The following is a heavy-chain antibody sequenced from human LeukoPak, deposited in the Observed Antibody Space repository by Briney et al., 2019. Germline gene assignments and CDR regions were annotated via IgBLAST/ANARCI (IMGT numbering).Heavy chain of an antibody. CDR3: ARGDSVAGTYVGLGY. J-gene: IGHJ4*02. CDR1: GYTFTSYY. D-gene: IGHD6-19*01. CDR2: INPSGGST. Sequence: ASVKVSCKASGYTFTSYYVHWVRQAPGQGLEWMGIINPSGGSTSYAQKFQGRVTMTRDTSTSTVYMELSSLRSEDTAVYYCARGDSVAGTYVGLGYWGQGTLVTVSS. V-gene: IGHV1-46*01.